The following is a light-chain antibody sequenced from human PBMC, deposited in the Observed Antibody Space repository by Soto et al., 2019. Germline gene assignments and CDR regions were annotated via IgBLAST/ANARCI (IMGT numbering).Light chain of an antibody. CDR1: QSVSSSF. CDR2: GAS. CDR3: QQYGSSPLT. J-gene: IGKJ4*01. Sequence: EIVLTQSPGTLSLSPGERATLSCRASQSVSSSFLAWYQQKPGQAPRLLSYGASIRATGIPDRFSGSGSGTDFTLTISRLEPEDVAVYYCQQYGSSPLTFGGGTKVEIK. V-gene: IGKV3-20*01.